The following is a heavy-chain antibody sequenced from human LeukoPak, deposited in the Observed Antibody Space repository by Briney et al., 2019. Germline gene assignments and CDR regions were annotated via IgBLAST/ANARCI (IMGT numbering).Heavy chain of an antibody. CDR3: ATPRGDSGYDSSFDY. V-gene: IGHV3-21*01. J-gene: IGHJ4*02. CDR2: ISSSSSYI. Sequence: GGSLRLSCAASGFTFSSYSMNWVRQAPGKGLGWGSSISSSSSYIYYADSVKGRFTISRDNAKNSLYLQMNSLRAEDTAVYYCATPRGDSGYDSSFDYWGQGTLVTVSS. CDR1: GFTFSSYS. D-gene: IGHD5-12*01.